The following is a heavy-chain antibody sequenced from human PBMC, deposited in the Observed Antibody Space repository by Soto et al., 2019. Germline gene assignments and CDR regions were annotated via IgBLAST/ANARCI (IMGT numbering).Heavy chain of an antibody. CDR2: ISYDGSNK. CDR3: AGGLEYAGYYYYYGMDV. CDR1: GFTFSSYA. D-gene: IGHD4-4*01. V-gene: IGHV3-30-3*01. J-gene: IGHJ6*02. Sequence: GGSLRLSCAASGFTFSSYAMHWVRQAPGKGLEWVAVISYDGSNKYYADSVKGRFTISRDNSKNTLYLQMNSLRAEDTAVYYCAGGLEYAGYYYYYGMDVWGQGTTVTVSS.